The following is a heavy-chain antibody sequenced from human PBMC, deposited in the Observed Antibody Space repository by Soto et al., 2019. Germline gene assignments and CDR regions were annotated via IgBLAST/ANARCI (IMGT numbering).Heavy chain of an antibody. J-gene: IGHJ4*02. CDR3: ARVGGFGATTIDY. Sequence: QVQLQESGPGLVKPSQTLSLTCTVSGGSISSGDYYWSWIRQPPGKGLEWIGYIYYSGSTYYNPSLKSRANISVDTSKNQFSLKLSSVTAADTAVYYCARVGGFGATTIDYWGQGTLVTVSS. V-gene: IGHV4-30-4*01. CDR1: GGSISSGDYY. CDR2: IYYSGST. D-gene: IGHD3-10*01.